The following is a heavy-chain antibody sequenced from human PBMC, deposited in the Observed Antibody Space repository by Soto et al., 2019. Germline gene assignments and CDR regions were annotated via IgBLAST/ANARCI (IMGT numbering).Heavy chain of an antibody. CDR3: ASWGQSPSIAARHYYYYMDV. CDR2: ISSSSSTI. D-gene: IGHD6-6*01. CDR1: GFTFSSYS. Sequence: GESLKISCAASGFTFSSYSMNWVRQAPGKGLEWVSYISSSSSTIYYADSVKGRFTISRDNAKNSLYLQMNSLRAEDTAVYYCASWGQSPSIAARHYYYYMDVWGKGTTVTVSS. V-gene: IGHV3-48*01. J-gene: IGHJ6*03.